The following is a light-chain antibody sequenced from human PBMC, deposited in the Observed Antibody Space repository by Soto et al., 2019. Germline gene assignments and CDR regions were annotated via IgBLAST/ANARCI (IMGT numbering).Light chain of an antibody. CDR3: SSYTTSSNYV. V-gene: IGLV2-14*01. CDR1: SSDVGSYNF. Sequence: QSVLTQPASVSGSPGKSITIPCTGTSSDVGSYNFVSWYQQLPGKAPKLMIYEVSNRPSGVSNRFSGSKSGNTASLTISGLQAEDEADYYCSSYTTSSNYVFGSGTKVTVL. CDR2: EVS. J-gene: IGLJ1*01.